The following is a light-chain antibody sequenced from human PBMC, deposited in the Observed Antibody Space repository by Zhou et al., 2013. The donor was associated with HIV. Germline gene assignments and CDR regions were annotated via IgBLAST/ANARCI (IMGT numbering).Light chain of an antibody. CDR2: GAS. J-gene: IGKJ1*01. CDR1: QSVSSSY. V-gene: IGKV3-20*01. CDR3: QQYGSLTWT. Sequence: EIVLTQSPGTLSLSPGERATLSCRASQSVSSSYLAWYQQRPGQAPRVLIYGASTRATGIPNRFSGSGSGTDFTLTISRLEPEDFAVYYCQQYGSLTWTFGQGTKV.